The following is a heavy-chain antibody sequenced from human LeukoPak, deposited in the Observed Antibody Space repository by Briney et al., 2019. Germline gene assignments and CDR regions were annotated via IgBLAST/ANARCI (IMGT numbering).Heavy chain of an antibody. D-gene: IGHD5-24*01. Sequence: PGGSLRLSCAASGFTFSSYWMSWVRQAPGKGLEWVANIKQDGSEKYYVDSVKSRFTISRDNAKNSLYLQMNSLRAEDTAVYYCAREQSDDAFDIWGQGTMVTVSS. V-gene: IGHV3-7*01. CDR2: IKQDGSEK. CDR3: AREQSDDAFDI. CDR1: GFTFSSYW. J-gene: IGHJ3*02.